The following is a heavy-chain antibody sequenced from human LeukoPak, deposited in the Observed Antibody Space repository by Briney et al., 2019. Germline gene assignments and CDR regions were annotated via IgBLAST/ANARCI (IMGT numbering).Heavy chain of an antibody. V-gene: IGHV3-48*03. CDR1: GVTFDDYG. J-gene: IGHJ4*02. D-gene: IGHD1-26*01. CDR2: ISSSGSTI. CDR3: ARVGYYKYYFDY. Sequence: GGSLRLSCAASGVTFDDYGMSWVRQAPGKGLEWVSYISSSGSTIYYADSVKGRFTISRDNAKNSLYLQMNSLRAEDTAVYYCARVGYYKYYFDYWGQGTLVTVSS.